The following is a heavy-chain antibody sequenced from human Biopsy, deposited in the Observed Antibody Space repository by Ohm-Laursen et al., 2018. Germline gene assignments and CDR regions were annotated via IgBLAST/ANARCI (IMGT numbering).Heavy chain of an antibody. D-gene: IGHD3-10*01. Sequence: PSQTLSLTCTVSGGSVRSPDHRWNWVRRAPGKGLEWIGNIYYSWTTLYNPSLSGRVTMDLDRSTNQFSLKLKSVTSADTAVYFCARAYFYGMGTPNYFLDSWGQGALVTVSS. CDR1: GGSVRSPDHR. CDR2: IYYSWTT. J-gene: IGHJ4*02. CDR3: ARAYFYGMGTPNYFLDS. V-gene: IGHV4-30-4*08.